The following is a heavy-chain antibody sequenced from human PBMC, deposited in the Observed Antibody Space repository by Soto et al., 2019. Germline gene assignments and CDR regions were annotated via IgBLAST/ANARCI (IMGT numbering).Heavy chain of an antibody. CDR3: ARGSGTTGTGNDAFDI. CDR1: GGTFSSYT. CDR2: IIPILGIA. J-gene: IGHJ3*02. Sequence: QVQLVQSGAEVQKPGSSVKVSCKASGGTFSSYTISWVRQAPGQGLEWMGRIIPILGIANYAQKFQGRVTITADKSTSTAYMELSSLRSEDTAVYYCARGSGTTGTGNDAFDIWGQGTMVTVSS. D-gene: IGHD1-1*01. V-gene: IGHV1-69*02.